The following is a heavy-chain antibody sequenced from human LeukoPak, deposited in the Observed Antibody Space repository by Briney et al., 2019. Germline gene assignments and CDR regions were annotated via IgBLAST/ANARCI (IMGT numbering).Heavy chain of an antibody. V-gene: IGHV4-31*03. J-gene: IGHJ3*02. CDR2: IYYSGST. D-gene: IGHD3-22*01. CDR1: GXSISSGGYY. Sequence: SETLSLTCTVSGXSISSGGYYWSWIRQHPGKGLEWIGYIYYSGSTYYNPSLKSRVTISVDTSKNQFSLKLSSVTAADTAVYYCARDAESAYYYDSSGYYGAFDIWGQGTMVTVSS. CDR3: ARDAESAYYYDSSGYYGAFDI.